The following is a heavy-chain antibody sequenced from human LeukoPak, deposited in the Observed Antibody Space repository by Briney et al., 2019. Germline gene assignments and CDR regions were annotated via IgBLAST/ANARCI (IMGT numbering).Heavy chain of an antibody. D-gene: IGHD2-2*01. Sequence: GGSLRLSCAASGFTFSSYSMNWVRRAPGKGLEWVSSISSSSSYIYYADSVKGRFTISRDNAKNSLYLQMNSLRAEDTAVYYCARDRIVVVPAAPDAFDIWGQGTMVTVSS. CDR1: GFTFSSYS. V-gene: IGHV3-21*01. J-gene: IGHJ3*02. CDR2: ISSSSSYI. CDR3: ARDRIVVVPAAPDAFDI.